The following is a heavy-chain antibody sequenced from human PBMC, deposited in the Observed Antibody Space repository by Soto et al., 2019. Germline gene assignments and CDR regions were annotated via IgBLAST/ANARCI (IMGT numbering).Heavy chain of an antibody. V-gene: IGHV4-59*01. CDR3: ARGYYDSRGQSNTFDV. CDR2: VHYSGGT. J-gene: IGHJ3*01. CDR1: GASISSSY. Sequence: PSETLSLTCTVSGASISSSYWSWIRQSPGKGLEWIGYVHYSGGTKDNPSLNGRASLSIDTSKNQFSLKLSSVAAADTAVYYCARGYYDSRGQSNTFDVWGQGTMVTVSS. D-gene: IGHD3-22*01.